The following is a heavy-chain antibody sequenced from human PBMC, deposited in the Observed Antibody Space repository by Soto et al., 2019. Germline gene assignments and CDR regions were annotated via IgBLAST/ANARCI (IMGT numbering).Heavy chain of an antibody. CDR1: GFTFSRYA. D-gene: IGHD3-22*01. Sequence: GGSLRLSCAASGFTFSRYAMIWVSQAPGKGLEWVSAISGSDGSTYDADSVKGRFTISRDNSKNTLYLQMNSLRAEDTAVYYCAKSGLYYYDSSGYYDYWGQGTLVTVSS. V-gene: IGHV3-23*01. CDR2: ISGSDGST. J-gene: IGHJ4*02. CDR3: AKSGLYYYDSSGYYDY.